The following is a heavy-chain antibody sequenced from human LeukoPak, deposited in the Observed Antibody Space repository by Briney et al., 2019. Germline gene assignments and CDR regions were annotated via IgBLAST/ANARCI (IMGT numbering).Heavy chain of an antibody. CDR1: GGSIGTYY. V-gene: IGHV4-59*12. D-gene: IGHD2-15*01. Sequence: PSETLSLTCSVSGGSIGTYYWSWIRQPPGKGLEWIGYIYYSGSTSYNPSLKSRVTISVDTSKNQFSLKLSSVTAADTAVYYCARVWVVAATPLNYYYYGMDVWGQGTTVTVSS. CDR2: IYYSGST. J-gene: IGHJ6*02. CDR3: ARVWVVAATPLNYYYYGMDV.